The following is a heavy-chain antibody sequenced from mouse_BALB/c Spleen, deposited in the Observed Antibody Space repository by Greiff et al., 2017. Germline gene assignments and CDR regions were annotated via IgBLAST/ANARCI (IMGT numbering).Heavy chain of an antibody. V-gene: IGHV5-9-3*01. CDR1: GFTFSSYA. CDR2: ISSGGSYT. D-gene: IGHD2-4*01. Sequence: EVKVEESGGGLVKPGGSLKLSCAASGFTFSSYAMSWVRQTPEKRLEWVATISSGGSYTYYPDSVKGRFTISRDNAKNTLYLQMSSLRSEDTAMYYCARHSDDYDGAMDYWGQGTSVTVSS. J-gene: IGHJ4*01. CDR3: ARHSDDYDGAMDY.